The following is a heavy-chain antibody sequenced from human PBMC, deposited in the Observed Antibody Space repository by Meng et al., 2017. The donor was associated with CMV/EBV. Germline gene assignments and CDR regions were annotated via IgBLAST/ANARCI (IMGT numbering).Heavy chain of an antibody. CDR1: GGSFSGYY. V-gene: IGHV4-34*01. Sequence: SETLSLTCAVYGGSFSGYYWSWIRQPPGKGLEWIGEINHSGSTNYNPSLKSRVTISVDTSKNQFSLKLSSVTAADTAVYYCATRDGLFPGWGRYYYYGMEVWGQGTTVTVSS. D-gene: IGHD2-21*01. CDR2: INHSGST. J-gene: IGHJ6*02. CDR3: ATRDGLFPGWGRYYYYGMEV.